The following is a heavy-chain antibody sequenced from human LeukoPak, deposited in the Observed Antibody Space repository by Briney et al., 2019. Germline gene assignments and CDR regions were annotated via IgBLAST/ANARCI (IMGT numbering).Heavy chain of an antibody. V-gene: IGHV3-48*01. CDR1: GFPFSSYS. CDR2: ISASGSNI. CDR3: VRVKGTYFDF. J-gene: IGHJ4*02. Sequence: GGSLRLSCAVSGFPFSSYSMNWVCQAPGKGLEWVSYISASGSNIYYLDAVKGRFTVSRDNAMNSLFLQMDRPRAEDTAIYYCVRVKGTYFDFWGQGTPVTVSS. D-gene: IGHD1-1*01.